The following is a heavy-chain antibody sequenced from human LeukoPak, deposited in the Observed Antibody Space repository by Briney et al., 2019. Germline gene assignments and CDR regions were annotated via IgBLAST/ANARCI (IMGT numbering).Heavy chain of an antibody. J-gene: IGHJ4*02. CDR3: AKEKPFYCNRVSCPFDS. Sequence: GGSLRLSCAASGFTFSSYAMSWVRQAPGKGLEWVSAISGSGGSTYYADSVKGRFTISRDNSKNTLYLQMNSLRAEDTAVYYCAKEKPFYCNRVSCPFDSWGQGVLVTVSS. D-gene: IGHD2-15*01. CDR2: ISGSGGST. V-gene: IGHV3-23*01. CDR1: GFTFSSYA.